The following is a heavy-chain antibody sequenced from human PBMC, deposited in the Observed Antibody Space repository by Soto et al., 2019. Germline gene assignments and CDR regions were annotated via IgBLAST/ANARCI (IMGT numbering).Heavy chain of an antibody. CDR2: ISGYNGHT. CDR3: VRSTAATGTSWLDP. V-gene: IGHV1-18*04. J-gene: IGHJ5*02. Sequence: ASVKVSCKASGYTFTNYGITWVRQAPGEGLEWMGWISGYNGHTNYAQKVQGRVTMTTDTSTSTAYMVLRSLRSDDTAVFYCVRSTAATGTSWLDPWGQGTLVTVSS. D-gene: IGHD6-13*01. CDR1: GYTFTNYG.